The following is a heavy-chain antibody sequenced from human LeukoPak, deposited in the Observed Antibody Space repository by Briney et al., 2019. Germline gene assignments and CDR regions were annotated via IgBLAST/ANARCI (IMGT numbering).Heavy chain of an antibody. J-gene: IGHJ4*02. CDR2: ISGWSSDI. CDR1: EFTFSSYS. CDR3: ARRGYHDYSGFDY. D-gene: IGHD3-16*01. Sequence: GGSLRLSCAGSEFTFSSYSMNWVRQAPGKGLEWVSSISGWSSDIYYADSVKGRFTISRDNSKNSLYLQMKSLRAEDTALYYCARRGYHDYSGFDYWGQGTLVTASS. V-gene: IGHV3-21*01.